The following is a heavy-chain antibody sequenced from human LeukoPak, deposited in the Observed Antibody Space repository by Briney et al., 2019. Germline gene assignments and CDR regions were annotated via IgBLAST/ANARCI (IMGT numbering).Heavy chain of an antibody. CDR1: GFTFSSYG. J-gene: IGHJ6*02. D-gene: IGHD3-3*01. V-gene: IGHV3-30*18. Sequence: PGGSLRLSCAASGFTFSSYGMHWVRQAPGKGLEWVAVISYDGSNKYYADSVKGRFTISRDNSKNTLYLQMNSLRAEDTAVHYCAKDELRFLEWLSRMDVWGQGTTVTVSS. CDR2: ISYDGSNK. CDR3: AKDELRFLEWLSRMDV.